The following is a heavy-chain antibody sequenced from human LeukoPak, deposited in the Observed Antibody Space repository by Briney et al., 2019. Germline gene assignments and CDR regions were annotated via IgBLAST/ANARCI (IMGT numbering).Heavy chain of an antibody. CDR1: GFTFSKFA. V-gene: IGHV3-23*02. CDR2: ISADETA. CDR3: AKGHGSGSYSH. D-gene: IGHD3-10*01. Sequence: PGGSLRLSCAASGFTFSKFAMTWVRQGPGKGPEWVVAISADETAYYGDSVKGRFTISKDNSKNNLYLQMNSLRGEDTALYFCAKGHGSGSYSHWGQGTLVTVSS. J-gene: IGHJ4*02.